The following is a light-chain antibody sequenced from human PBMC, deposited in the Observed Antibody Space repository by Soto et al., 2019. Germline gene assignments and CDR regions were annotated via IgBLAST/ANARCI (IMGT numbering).Light chain of an antibody. CDR1: SGSIASNF. J-gene: IGLJ3*02. V-gene: IGLV6-57*01. CDR3: QSYDGNNQV. Sequence: NFMLTQPHSVSASPGKTVTISCIRRSGSIASNFVQWYQQRPGSSPTTVIYDDTRRPSGVPDRFSGSIDSASNSASLTISGLRTEDEADYYCQSYDGNNQVFGGGTKPPS. CDR2: DDT.